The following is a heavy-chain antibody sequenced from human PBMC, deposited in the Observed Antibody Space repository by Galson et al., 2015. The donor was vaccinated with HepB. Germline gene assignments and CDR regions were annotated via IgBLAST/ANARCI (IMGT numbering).Heavy chain of an antibody. Sequence: SLRLSCAASGFTFSSYAMHWVRQAPGKGLEWVAVISYDGSNKYYADSVKGRFTISRDNAKNSLYLQMNSLRDEDTAVYYCASETNYDSSLYFQHWGQGTLVTVSS. D-gene: IGHD3-22*01. CDR1: GFTFSSYA. V-gene: IGHV3-30*04. CDR2: ISYDGSNK. J-gene: IGHJ1*01. CDR3: ASETNYDSSLYFQH.